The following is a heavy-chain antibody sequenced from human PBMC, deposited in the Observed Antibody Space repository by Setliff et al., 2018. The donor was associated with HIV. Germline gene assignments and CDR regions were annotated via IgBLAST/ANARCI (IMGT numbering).Heavy chain of an antibody. CDR3: ARENSGYRAFDY. Sequence: GASVKVSCKTSGYIFIRYYIFWVRQAPGQGLEWMGNINPHTGVTKYAQKFQGRVTMTRDTSISTAYMELSRLRSDDTAVYYCARENSGYRAFDYWGQATLVTVSS. CDR1: GYIFIRYY. D-gene: IGHD3-22*01. CDR2: INPHTGVT. J-gene: IGHJ4*02. V-gene: IGHV1-2*02.